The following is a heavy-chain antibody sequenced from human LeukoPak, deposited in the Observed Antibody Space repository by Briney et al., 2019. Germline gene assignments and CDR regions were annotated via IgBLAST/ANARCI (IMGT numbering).Heavy chain of an antibody. V-gene: IGHV3-74*01. Sequence: GGSLRLSCAASGFTFSSYWMHWVRQAPGKGLVWVSRINSDGSSTSYADSVKGRFTISRDNAKNTLYLQMNSLRAEDTAVYYCAKGGSGYYWIFDYWGQGTLVTVSS. CDR2: INSDGSST. D-gene: IGHD3-22*01. J-gene: IGHJ4*02. CDR1: GFTFSSYW. CDR3: AKGGSGYYWIFDY.